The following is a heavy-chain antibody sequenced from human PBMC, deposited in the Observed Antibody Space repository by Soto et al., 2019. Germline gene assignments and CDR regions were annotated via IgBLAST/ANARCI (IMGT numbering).Heavy chain of an antibody. CDR1: GDSVSSNTAA. J-gene: IGHJ4*02. D-gene: IGHD2-21*02. CDR2: TYYRSNWRH. V-gene: IGHV6-1*01. Sequence: PSQTLSLTCAISGDSVSSNTAAWKWIRSSPSRGLEWLGRTYYRSNWRHDYAVSVKSRITVNPDTSKNHVSLQLNSVTPDDTAVYYCARGVAASGFDIWGQGTPVTVSS. CDR3: ARGVAASGFDI.